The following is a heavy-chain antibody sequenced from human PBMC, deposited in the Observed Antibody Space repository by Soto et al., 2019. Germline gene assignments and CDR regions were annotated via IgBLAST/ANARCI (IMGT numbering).Heavy chain of an antibody. J-gene: IGHJ4*02. V-gene: IGHV1-2*02. Sequence: ASVKISCKASGYTFTGYYMHWVRQAPGQGLEWMGWINPNSGGTNYAQKFKGRVTMTRDTSISTAYMELSRLRSDDTAVYYCAREYSSGFLPSEYWGEGTLVTVSS. CDR3: AREYSSGFLPSEY. CDR1: GYTFTGYY. D-gene: IGHD6-19*01. CDR2: INPNSGGT.